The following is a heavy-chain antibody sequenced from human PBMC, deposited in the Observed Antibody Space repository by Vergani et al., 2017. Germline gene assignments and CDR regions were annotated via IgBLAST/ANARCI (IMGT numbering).Heavy chain of an antibody. CDR1: GFTFSSYG. Sequence: VQLVESGGGVVQPGRSLRLSCAASGFTFSSYGMHWVRQAPGKGLEWVSAISGSGGSTYYADSVKGRFTISRDNSKNTLYLQMNSLRAEDTAVYYCAKDSIFGVVITQYYYGMDVWGQGTTVTVSS. CDR3: AKDSIFGVVITQYYYGMDV. D-gene: IGHD3-3*01. V-gene: IGHV3-23*04. CDR2: ISGSGGST. J-gene: IGHJ6*02.